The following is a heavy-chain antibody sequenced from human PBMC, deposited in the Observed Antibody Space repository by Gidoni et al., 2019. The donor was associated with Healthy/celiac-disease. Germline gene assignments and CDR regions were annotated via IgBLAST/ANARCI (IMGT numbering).Heavy chain of an antibody. V-gene: IGHV4-30-2*01. CDR1: GGSISSGGYS. CDR2: IYHSGST. J-gene: IGHJ6*03. CDR3: ARDQRGYYYGSGTLLRIYYYMDV. Sequence: QLQLQESGSGLVKPSQTLSLTCAVSGGSISSGGYSWSWIRQPPGKGLEWIGYIYHSGSTYYNPSLKSRVTISVDRSKNQFSLKLSSVTAADTAVYYCARDQRGYYYGSGTLLRIYYYMDVWGKGTTVTVSS. D-gene: IGHD3-10*01.